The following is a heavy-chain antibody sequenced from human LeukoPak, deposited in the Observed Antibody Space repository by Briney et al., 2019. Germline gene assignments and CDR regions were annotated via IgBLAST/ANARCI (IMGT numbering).Heavy chain of an antibody. CDR1: GFTFSDYW. J-gene: IGHJ4*01. V-gene: IGHV3-7*01. CDR3: ARDGTAPGLYFDL. CDR2: IKQDGSDK. D-gene: IGHD6-13*01. Sequence: GGSLRLSCEVSGFTFSDYWMNWVRQAPGKGLEWVAGIKQDGSDKSYVDSVKGRFTISRDNAKNSLYLQLSSLRVEDTAVYYCARDGTAPGLYFDLWGQGTLVTVSS.